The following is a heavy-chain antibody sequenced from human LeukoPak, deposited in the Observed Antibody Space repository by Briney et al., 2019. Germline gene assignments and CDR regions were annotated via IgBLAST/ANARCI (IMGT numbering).Heavy chain of an antibody. Sequence: PGGSLRLSCAASGITFNSYTMNWVRQAPGKGLEWVSSISSSSSYIYYADSVKGRFTISRDNAKNSLYLQMNSLRAEDTAVYYCAELGITMIGGVWGKGTTVTISS. D-gene: IGHD3-10*02. CDR2: ISSSSSYI. J-gene: IGHJ6*04. CDR3: AELGITMIGGV. V-gene: IGHV3-21*01. CDR1: GITFNSYT.